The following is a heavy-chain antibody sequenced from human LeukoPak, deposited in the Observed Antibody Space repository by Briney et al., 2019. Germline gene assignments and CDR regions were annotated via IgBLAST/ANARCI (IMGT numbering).Heavy chain of an antibody. CDR2: INHSGST. CDR1: GGSFSGYY. D-gene: IGHD2-15*01. Sequence: SETLSLTCAVYGGSFSGYYWSWIRQPPGKGLEWIGEINHSGSTNYNPSLKSRVTISVDTSKNQFSLKLSSVTAADTAVYYCARGSSNRYCSGGSCYSTLRRAFDIWGQGTMVTVSS. CDR3: ARGSSNRYCSGGSCYSTLRRAFDI. V-gene: IGHV4-34*01. J-gene: IGHJ3*02.